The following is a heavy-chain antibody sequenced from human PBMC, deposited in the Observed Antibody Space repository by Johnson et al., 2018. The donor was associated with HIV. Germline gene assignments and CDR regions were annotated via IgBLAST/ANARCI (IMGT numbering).Heavy chain of an antibody. J-gene: IGHJ3*02. CDR3: AKDKEYSSSPGAFDI. CDR2: IRYDGSNK. Sequence: QVQLVESGGGVVQPGRSLRLSCAASGFTFSSNYMSWVRQAPGKGLEWVAFIRYDGSNKYYADSVKGRFTISRDNSKNTLYLQMNSLRAEDTAVYYCAKDKEYSSSPGAFDIWGQGTMVTVSS. V-gene: IGHV3-30*02. D-gene: IGHD6-6*01. CDR1: GFTFSSNY.